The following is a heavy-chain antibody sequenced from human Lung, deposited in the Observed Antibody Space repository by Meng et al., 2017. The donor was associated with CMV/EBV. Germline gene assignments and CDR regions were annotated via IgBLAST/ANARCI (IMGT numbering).Heavy chain of an antibody. CDR3: ARVSGYYYYGMDV. Sequence: GSLRLSCTVSGGSISSYYWSWIRQPPGKGLEWIGYIYYSGSTNYNPSLKSRVTISVDTSKNQFSLKLSSVTAADTALYYCARVSGYYYYGMDVWGQGTTVTVSS. CDR2: IYYSGST. J-gene: IGHJ6*02. CDR1: GGSISSYY. V-gene: IGHV4-59*01. D-gene: IGHD3-3*01.